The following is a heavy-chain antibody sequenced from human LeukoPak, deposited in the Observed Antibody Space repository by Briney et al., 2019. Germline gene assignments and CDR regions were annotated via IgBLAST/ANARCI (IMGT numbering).Heavy chain of an antibody. V-gene: IGHV3-49*03. J-gene: IGHJ4*02. Sequence: GGSLRLSCTASGFTFGGYAMSLFRQAPGKGLEWVGVSRSKAYGGTTEYAASVKGRFTISRDDSKSIAYLQMNSLKTEDTAVYYCTKTLGTTVIAVFDYWGQGTLVTVSS. D-gene: IGHD4-17*01. CDR2: SRSKAYGGTT. CDR3: TKTLGTTVIAVFDY. CDR1: GFTFGGYA.